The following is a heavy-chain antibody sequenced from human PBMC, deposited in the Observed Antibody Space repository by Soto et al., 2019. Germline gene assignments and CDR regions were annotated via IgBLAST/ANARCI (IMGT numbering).Heavy chain of an antibody. Sequence: SETLSLTCTVSGGSISSYYWSWIRQPTGKGLEWIGYSYYSGSTNYNPSLKSRVTISVDTSKNQFSLKLSSVTAADTAVYCCARHEIQHGYYDYWDKGTLVTVSS. D-gene: IGHD6-13*01. CDR2: SYYSGST. CDR3: ARHEIQHGYYDY. V-gene: IGHV4-59*08. CDR1: GGSISSYY. J-gene: IGHJ4*02.